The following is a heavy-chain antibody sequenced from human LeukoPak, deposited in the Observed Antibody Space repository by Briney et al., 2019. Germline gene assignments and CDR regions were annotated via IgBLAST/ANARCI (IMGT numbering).Heavy chain of an antibody. V-gene: IGHV3-30*03. CDR2: ISYDGSNK. CDR1: GFTFSSYG. J-gene: IGHJ5*02. D-gene: IGHD6-19*01. CDR3: ARGLRYSSDPRAYNWFDP. Sequence: SGGSLRLSCAASGFTFSSYGMHWVRQAPGKGLEWVAVISYDGSNKYYADSVKGRFTISRDNSKNTLYLQMNSLRAEDTAVYYCARGLRYSSDPRAYNWFDPWGQGTLVTVSS.